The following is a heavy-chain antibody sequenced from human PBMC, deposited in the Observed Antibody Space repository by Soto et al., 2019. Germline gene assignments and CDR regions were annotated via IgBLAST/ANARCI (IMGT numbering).Heavy chain of an antibody. CDR2: IYYSGST. CDR1: GGSISSGDYY. J-gene: IGHJ4*02. CDR3: ARTDSSGSLDY. V-gene: IGHV4-30-4*01. Sequence: SETLSLTCTVSGGSISSGDYYWSWIRQPPGKGLEWIGYIYYSGSTYYNPFLKSRVTISVDTSKNQFSLKLSSVTAADTAVYYCARTDSSGSLDYWGQGTLVTVSS. D-gene: IGHD3-22*01.